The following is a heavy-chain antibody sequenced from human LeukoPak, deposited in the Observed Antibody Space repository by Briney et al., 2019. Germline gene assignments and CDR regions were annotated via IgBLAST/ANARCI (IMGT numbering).Heavy chain of an antibody. CDR1: GGSISSHY. CDR2: MYYSGST. CDR3: ARMYAGLYYYGREV. V-gene: IGHV4-59*08. Sequence: SETLSLTCTVSGGSISSHYWTWIRQPPGKGLEWIGYMYYSGSTNSNPSLKSRVTMSVDTSKNQFSLKLSSVTAADTAVYYCARMYAGLYYYGREVWGQGTTVTVSS. D-gene: IGHD2-8*01. J-gene: IGHJ6*02.